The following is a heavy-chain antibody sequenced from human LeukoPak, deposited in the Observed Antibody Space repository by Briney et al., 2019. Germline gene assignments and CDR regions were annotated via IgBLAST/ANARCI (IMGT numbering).Heavy chain of an antibody. V-gene: IGHV3-7*01. Sequence: PGGSPRLSCAASGFTSSSYWISWVRQAPGEGLEGVANIKQDGSEKYYVYSVKGRFTISRDNGKNSLYLQMNSQRAEETAVYYCASYPVVAGTGFDYWGQGTLVTVSS. CDR2: IKQDGSEK. D-gene: IGHD6-19*01. CDR3: ASYPVVAGTGFDY. J-gene: IGHJ4*02. CDR1: GFTSSSYW.